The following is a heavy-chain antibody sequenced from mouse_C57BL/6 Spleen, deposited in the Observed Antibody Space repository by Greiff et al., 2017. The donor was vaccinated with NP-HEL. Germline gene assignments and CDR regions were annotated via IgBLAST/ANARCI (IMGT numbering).Heavy chain of an antibody. V-gene: IGHV3-1*01. CDR2: ISYSGST. CDR1: GYSITSGYD. CDR3: AREESYGTWFAY. Sequence: DVQLQESGPGMVKPSQSLSLTCTVTGYSITSGYDWHWIRHFPGNKLEWMGYISYSGSTNYNPSLKSRISITHDTSKNHFFLKLNSVTTEDTATYYCAREESYGTWFAYWGQGTLVTVSA. D-gene: IGHD3-3*01. J-gene: IGHJ3*01.